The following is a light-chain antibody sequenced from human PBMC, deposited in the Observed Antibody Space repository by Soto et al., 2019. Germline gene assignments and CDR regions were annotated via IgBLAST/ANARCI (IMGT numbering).Light chain of an antibody. CDR3: RSYTSSSTIGV. CDR1: SSDVGYYDY. CDR2: AVS. J-gene: IGLJ1*01. Sequence: QSALTQPASVSGSPGQSITISCTGTSSDVGYYDYVSWYQQHPGKAPKLMIYAVSSRPSGVSNRFSGSKSGNTASLTISGLQAEDESEYYCRSYTSSSTIGVFGTGTKLTVL. V-gene: IGLV2-14*03.